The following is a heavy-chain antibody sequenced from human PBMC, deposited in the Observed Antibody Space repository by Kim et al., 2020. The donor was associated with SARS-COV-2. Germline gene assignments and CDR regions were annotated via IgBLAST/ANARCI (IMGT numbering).Heavy chain of an antibody. Sequence: GGSLRLSCATSGFTFNTYAMHWVRQAPGKGLEWVAVISYDGSNKFYPDSVRGRFTISRDNSKNTLFLHMNSLRPEDTAVYYCVRDTHSYVSGTYLYDPVGDVWGPGTTVTVSS. CDR2: ISYDGSNK. CDR3: VRDTHSYVSGTYLYDPVGDV. D-gene: IGHD3-10*01. V-gene: IGHV3-30*04. J-gene: IGHJ6*02. CDR1: GFTFNTYA.